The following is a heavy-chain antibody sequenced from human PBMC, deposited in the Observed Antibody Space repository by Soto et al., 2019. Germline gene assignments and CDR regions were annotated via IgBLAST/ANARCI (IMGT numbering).Heavy chain of an antibody. D-gene: IGHD2-15*01. CDR3: AHRHDLGGFDI. CDR2: INWNDDE. V-gene: IGHV2-5*01. CDR1: GFSLNTRAVG. J-gene: IGHJ3*02. Sequence: QITLKESGPTLVKPTQTLTLTCTFSGFSLNTRAVGVGWIRQPPGKALEWLALINWNDDERYSPSLKDRLTIPKDTSTNPVALTLANVDPGDTATYCFAHRHDLGGFDIWGQGTTVTVS.